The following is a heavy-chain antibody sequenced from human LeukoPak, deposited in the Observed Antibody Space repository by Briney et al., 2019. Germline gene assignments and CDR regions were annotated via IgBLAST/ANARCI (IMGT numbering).Heavy chain of an antibody. Sequence: GGSLRLSCAASGFTFRSYGMHWVRQAPGKGLERVAVIWYDGSNKYYADSVKGRFIISRDNSKNTLYLQVNSLRAEDTAVYYCARDPYGSGSTSFDIWGQGTMVTVSS. D-gene: IGHD3-10*01. CDR3: ARDPYGSGSTSFDI. V-gene: IGHV3-33*01. J-gene: IGHJ3*02. CDR2: IWYDGSNK. CDR1: GFTFRSYG.